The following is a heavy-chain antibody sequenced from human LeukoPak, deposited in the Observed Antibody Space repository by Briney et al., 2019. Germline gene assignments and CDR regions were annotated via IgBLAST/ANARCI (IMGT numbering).Heavy chain of an antibody. D-gene: IGHD6-19*01. J-gene: IGHJ4*02. CDR2: TYYRSKWYN. V-gene: IGHV6-1*01. Sequence: SQTLSLTCAISGDSVSSNSAAWNWIRQSPSRGLEWLGRTYYRSKWYNDYAVSVKSRITINPDTSKNQFSLQLNSVTPEDTAVYYCARDHLASWSSGWRMDVIQGIDYWGQGTLVTVSS. CDR3: ARDHLASWSSGWRMDVIQGIDY. CDR1: GDSVSSNSAA.